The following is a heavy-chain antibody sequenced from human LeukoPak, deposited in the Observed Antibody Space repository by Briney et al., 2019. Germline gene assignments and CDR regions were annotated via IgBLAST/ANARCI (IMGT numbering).Heavy chain of an antibody. CDR1: GFTFSSYA. CDR3: AKPGYQLPLVPNWYFDL. D-gene: IGHD2-2*01. V-gene: IGHV3-23*01. Sequence: GGSLRLSCAASGFTFSSYAMSWVRQAPGKGLEWVSTISGSGGSTYYADSVKGRFTISRDNSKNTLYLQMNSLRAEDTAVYYRAKPGYQLPLVPNWYFDLWGRGTLVTVSS. J-gene: IGHJ2*01. CDR2: ISGSGGST.